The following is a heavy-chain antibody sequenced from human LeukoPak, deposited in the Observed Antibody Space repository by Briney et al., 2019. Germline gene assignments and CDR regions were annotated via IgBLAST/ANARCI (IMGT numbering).Heavy chain of an antibody. CDR1: GGSISSYY. J-gene: IGHJ4*02. CDR3: ERGDYYDSCGYFFDY. V-gene: IGHV4-59*01. D-gene: IGHD3-22*01. Sequence: SETLSLTCTVSGGSISSYYWSWIRQPPGKGLEWIGYIYYSGSTNYNPSLKSRVTISVDTSKNQFSLKLSSVTAADTAVYYCERGDYYDSCGYFFDYWGQGTLVTVSS. CDR2: IYYSGST.